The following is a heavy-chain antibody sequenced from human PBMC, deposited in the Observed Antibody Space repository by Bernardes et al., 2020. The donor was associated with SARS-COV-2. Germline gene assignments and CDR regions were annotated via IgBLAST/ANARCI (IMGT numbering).Heavy chain of an antibody. V-gene: IGHV3-49*04. CDR1: GFSFGDYG. CDR3: TRAYYFGSGSYYEDYFDY. Sequence: GRSLRLSCTTSGFSFGDYGMSWVRQAPGKGLEWLGFIRSKSHGGTTEYAASVKGRFTISRDDSNSISYLQMNSLKIEDTAVYYCTRAYYFGSGSYYEDYFDYWGQGTLVTVSS. CDR2: IRSKSHGGTT. J-gene: IGHJ4*02. D-gene: IGHD3-10*01.